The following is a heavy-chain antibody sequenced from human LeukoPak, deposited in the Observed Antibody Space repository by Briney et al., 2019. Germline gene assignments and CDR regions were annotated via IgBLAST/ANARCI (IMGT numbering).Heavy chain of an antibody. V-gene: IGHV3-48*03. J-gene: IGHJ4*02. D-gene: IGHD3-22*01. Sequence: GGSLRLSCAASGFTFSSYEMRWARQAPGEGLEWVSYISSSGSTVYYADSVKGRFTISRDNAKNSLYLQMSSLRAEDTAVYFCARPNDPYYYDSSGYCYVWGQGTLVTVSS. CDR3: ARPNDPYYYDSSGYCYV. CDR1: GFTFSSYE. CDR2: ISSSGSTV.